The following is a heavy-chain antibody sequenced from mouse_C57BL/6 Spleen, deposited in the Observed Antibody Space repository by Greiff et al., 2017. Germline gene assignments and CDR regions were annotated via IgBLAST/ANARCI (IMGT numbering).Heavy chain of an antibody. V-gene: IGHV1-82*01. CDR3: ARYGTTVDPWFAY. Sequence: QVHVKQSGPELVKPGASVKISCKASGYAFSSSWMNWVKQRPGKGLEWIGRIYPGDGDTNYNGKFKGKATLTADKSSSTAYMQLSSLTSEDSAVYFCARYGTTVDPWFAYWGQGTLVTVSA. J-gene: IGHJ3*01. D-gene: IGHD1-1*01. CDR1: GYAFSSSW. CDR2: IYPGDGDT.